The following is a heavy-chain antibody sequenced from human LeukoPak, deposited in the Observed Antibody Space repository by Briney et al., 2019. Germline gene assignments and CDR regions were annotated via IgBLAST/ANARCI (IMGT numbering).Heavy chain of an antibody. V-gene: IGHV3-30*18. CDR3: ANGYCTNGVCYPYYYYYMDV. D-gene: IGHD2-8*01. Sequence: HPGGSLRLSCAASGFTFSDYWMHWVRQAPGKGLEWVAVISYDGSNKYYADSVKGRCTISRDNSKNTLYLHMNSLRAEDTAVYYCANGYCTNGVCYPYYYYYMDVWGKGTTVTASS. CDR2: ISYDGSNK. CDR1: GFTFSDYW. J-gene: IGHJ6*03.